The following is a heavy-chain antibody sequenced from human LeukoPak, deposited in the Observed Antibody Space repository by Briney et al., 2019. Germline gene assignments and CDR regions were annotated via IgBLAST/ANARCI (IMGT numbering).Heavy chain of an antibody. D-gene: IGHD2-15*01. J-gene: IGHJ4*02. CDR2: INHSGST. V-gene: IGHV4-34*01. CDR1: GGSFSGYY. Sequence: SETPSLTCAVYGGSFSGYYWSWIRQPPGKGLEWIGEINHSGSTNYNPSLKSRVTISVDTSKNQFSLKLSSVTAADTAVYYCARGQGGPDYWGQGTLVTVSS. CDR3: ARGQGGPDY.